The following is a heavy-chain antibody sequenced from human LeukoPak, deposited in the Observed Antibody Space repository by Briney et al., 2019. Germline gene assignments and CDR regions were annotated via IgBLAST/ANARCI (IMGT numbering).Heavy chain of an antibody. D-gene: IGHD3-3*01. CDR1: GYSISSGYY. CDR2: IYHSGST. J-gene: IGHJ4*02. Sequence: SETLSLTCTVSGYSISSGYYWGWIRQPPGKGLEWIGSIYHSGSTYYNPSLKSRVTISVDTSKNQSSLKLSSVTAADTAVYYCARVCITIFGVVMNYFDYWGQGTLVTVSS. V-gene: IGHV4-38-2*02. CDR3: ARVCITIFGVVMNYFDY.